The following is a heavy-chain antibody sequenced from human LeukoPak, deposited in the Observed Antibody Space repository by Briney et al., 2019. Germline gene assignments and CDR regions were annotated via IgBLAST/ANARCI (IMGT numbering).Heavy chain of an antibody. CDR3: ARGRYCSSTSCYYSPYYYYYTDV. J-gene: IGHJ6*03. CDR2: IMHRGST. D-gene: IGHD2-2*01. CDR1: GGSFSGYY. V-gene: IGHV4-34*01. Sequence: PSETLSLTCAVYGGSFSGYYWSWVRHPPGKGLEWMGEIMHRGSTNYNPSLKRRVTISVDTTKNQFSLKLSSVTAADTAVYYCARGRYCSSTSCYYSPYYYYYTDVWGKGTTVTISS.